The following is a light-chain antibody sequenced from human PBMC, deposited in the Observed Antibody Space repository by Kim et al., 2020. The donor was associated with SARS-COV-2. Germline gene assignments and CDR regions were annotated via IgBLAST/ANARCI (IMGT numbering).Light chain of an antibody. Sequence: SPGERATLSCRASQSVGDNLAWYQHKPGQAPRLLIYGASTRAAGVPARFSGSGSGTEFTLTIGGLQSEDFALYFCQQYDDWPSWTFGLGTKMDIK. CDR3: QQYDDWPSWT. J-gene: IGKJ1*01. V-gene: IGKV3-15*01. CDR1: QSVGDN. CDR2: GAS.